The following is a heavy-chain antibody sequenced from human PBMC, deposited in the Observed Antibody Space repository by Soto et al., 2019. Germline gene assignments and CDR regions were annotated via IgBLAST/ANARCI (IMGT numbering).Heavy chain of an antibody. CDR3: ARDLLAGQQLVIPWFHP. J-gene: IGHJ5*02. CDR1: GFAFSSFN. V-gene: IGHV3-21*01. CDR2: IFTRSSQI. Sequence: LRLSCTASGFAFSSFNMNWVRQAPGKGLEWVSSIFTRSSQIYYADSVKGRFTISRDDAKNSLFLQMNSLSVEDTAVYYCARDLLAGQQLVIPWFHPWGQGTLVTVSS. D-gene: IGHD1-26*01.